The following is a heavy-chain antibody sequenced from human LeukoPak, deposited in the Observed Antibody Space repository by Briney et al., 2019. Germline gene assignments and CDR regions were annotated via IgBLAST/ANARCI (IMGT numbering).Heavy chain of an antibody. J-gene: IGHJ4*02. CDR3: AKGRGDTSGYSIDY. CDR1: GFTFSDHY. D-gene: IGHD3-22*01. V-gene: IGHV3-23*01. Sequence: GGSLRLSCATSGFTFSDHYMGWIRQAPGKGLEWVSAISGSGGSTYYADSVKGRFTISRDNSKNTLYLQMNSLRAEDTAVYYCAKGRGDTSGYSIDYWGQGTLVTVSS. CDR2: ISGSGGST.